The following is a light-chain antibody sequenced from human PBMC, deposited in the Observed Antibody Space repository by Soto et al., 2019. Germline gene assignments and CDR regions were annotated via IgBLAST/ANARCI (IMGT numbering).Light chain of an antibody. CDR1: QAISSNC. V-gene: IGKV3-20*01. CDR2: SAS. J-gene: IGKJ3*01. CDR3: QRCSSSPFT. Sequence: EAVFTQSPGTLSLSPGERATLSCRASQAISSNCLVWYQVKSGRAPRVLIHSASIRATDIPDRFSGGGSGTDFSLTISRLQRVDFAVYYCQRCSSSPFTFGPGTKFDIK.